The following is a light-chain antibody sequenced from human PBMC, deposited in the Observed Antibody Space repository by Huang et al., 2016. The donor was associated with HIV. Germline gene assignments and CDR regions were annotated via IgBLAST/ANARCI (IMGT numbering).Light chain of an antibody. J-gene: IGKJ2*01. V-gene: IGKV1-5*03. Sequence: DIQMTQSPSTLSASVGDRVTITGRASQNISNWLAWYQQKPGKTPKLLVYKASNLEIGVPSRISGSGSGSEFTLTISSLQPDDFATYYCQQYKSYSYTFGRGTKVETK. CDR1: QNISNW. CDR3: QQYKSYSYT. CDR2: KAS.